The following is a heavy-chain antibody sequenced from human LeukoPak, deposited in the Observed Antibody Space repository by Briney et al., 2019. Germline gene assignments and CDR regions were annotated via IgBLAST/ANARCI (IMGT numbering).Heavy chain of an antibody. D-gene: IGHD2-15*01. CDR1: GFTFSSYS. Sequence: GGSLRLSCAASGFTFSSYSMNWVRQAPGKGLEWISSVSSGSSYIYYADSMKGRFTISRDNAKNSLYLQLNSLRAEDTAVYYCARSSDRYGVDVWGQGTTVTVSS. J-gene: IGHJ6*02. CDR3: ARSSDRYGVDV. CDR2: VSSGSSYI. V-gene: IGHV3-21*01.